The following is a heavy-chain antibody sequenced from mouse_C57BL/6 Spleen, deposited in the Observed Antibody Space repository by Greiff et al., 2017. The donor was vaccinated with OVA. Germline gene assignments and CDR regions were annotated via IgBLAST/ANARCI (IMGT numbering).Heavy chain of an antibody. D-gene: IGHD1-1*01. CDR2: IDPENGDT. Sequence: EVQLQQSGAELVRPGASVKLSCTASGFNIKDDYMHWVKQRPEQGLEWIGWIDPENGDTEYASKFQGKATITADTSSNTAYLQLSSLTSEDTAVYYCTTPSYGSSSWCAYWGQGTLVTVSA. CDR1: GFNIKDDY. J-gene: IGHJ3*01. CDR3: TTPSYGSSSWCAY. V-gene: IGHV14-4*01.